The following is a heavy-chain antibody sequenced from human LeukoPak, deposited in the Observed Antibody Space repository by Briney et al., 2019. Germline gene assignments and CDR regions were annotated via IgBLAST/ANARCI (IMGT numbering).Heavy chain of an antibody. V-gene: IGHV4-39*07. D-gene: IGHD3-3*01. CDR1: GGSISSSSYY. Sequence: SETLSLTCTVSGGSISSSSYYWGWIRQPPGKGLEWIGSIYYSGSTNYNPSLKSRVTMSVDTSKNQFSLKPSSVTAADTAVYYCARGSHYDFWSGYWYYFDYWGQGTLVTVSS. J-gene: IGHJ4*02. CDR2: IYYSGST. CDR3: ARGSHYDFWSGYWYYFDY.